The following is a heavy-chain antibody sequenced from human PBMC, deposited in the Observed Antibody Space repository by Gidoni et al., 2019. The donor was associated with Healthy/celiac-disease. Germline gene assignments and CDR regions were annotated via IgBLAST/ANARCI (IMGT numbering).Heavy chain of an antibody. CDR1: GGSVSSGSYY. D-gene: IGHD2-2*01. CDR2: IYYSGST. CDR3: AREEIVVVPPLQGGMDV. V-gene: IGHV4-61*01. Sequence: QVQLQESGPGLVKPSETLSLTCTVSGGSVSSGSYYWSWIRQPPGKGLEWIGYIYYSGSTNYNPSLKSRVTISVDTSKNQFSLKLSSVTAADTAVYYCAREEIVVVPPLQGGMDVWGQGTTVTVSS. J-gene: IGHJ6*02.